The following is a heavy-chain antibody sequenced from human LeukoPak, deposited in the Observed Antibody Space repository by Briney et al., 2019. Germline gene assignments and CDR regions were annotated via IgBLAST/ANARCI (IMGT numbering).Heavy chain of an antibody. CDR2: ISYSGST. CDR3: ARDVGSGYSSSWYLGY. Sequence: SETLSLTCTVSGGSISNYYWNWIRQPPGKGLEWIGYISYSGSTSYNPSLKSRVTISVDTSKNQFSLKLSSVTAADTAVYYCARDVGSGYSSSWYLGYWGQGTLVTVSS. J-gene: IGHJ4*02. CDR1: GGSISNYY. D-gene: IGHD6-13*01. V-gene: IGHV4-59*01.